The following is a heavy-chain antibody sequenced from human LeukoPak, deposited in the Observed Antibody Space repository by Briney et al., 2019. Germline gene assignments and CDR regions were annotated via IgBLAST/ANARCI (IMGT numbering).Heavy chain of an antibody. CDR3: ARRVGSGRPVQH. CDR2: MNPNSGNT. Sequence: ASVKVSCRASGYTFSSYDINWVRQATGQGLEWMGWMNPNSGNTGYAQKFQGRLNMTRSTSIDTAYMELSSLRSDDTAVYYCARRVGSGRPVQHWGQGTLVTVSS. V-gene: IGHV1-8*01. D-gene: IGHD6-19*01. CDR1: GYTFSSYD. J-gene: IGHJ1*01.